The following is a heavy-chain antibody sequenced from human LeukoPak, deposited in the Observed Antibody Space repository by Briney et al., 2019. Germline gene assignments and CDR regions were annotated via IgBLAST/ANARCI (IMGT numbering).Heavy chain of an antibody. D-gene: IGHD4-17*01. J-gene: IGHJ4*02. V-gene: IGHV3-9*01. Sequence: GGSLRLSCAASGFTFSDYWMYWVRQAPGKGLVWVSGISWNSDTIAYAGSVKGRFTISRDNAKNSLYLQMNSLRAEDTALYYCAKDRDYGDLGVGFDFWGQGTLVTVSS. CDR3: AKDRDYGDLGVGFDF. CDR1: GFTFSDYW. CDR2: ISWNSDTI.